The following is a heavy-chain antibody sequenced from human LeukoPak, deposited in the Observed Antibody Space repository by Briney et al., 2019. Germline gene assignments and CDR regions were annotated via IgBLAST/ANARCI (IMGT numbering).Heavy chain of an antibody. V-gene: IGHV4-39*01. CDR3: ARLNPGYVTAPHDS. Sequence: PSETLSLTCTVSGGSITAGNRHWGWIRQPPGKGLEWIGSVYYSGSIFSDTSHKSRVTISGDTSKNQFSLSLSSVTAADTAVYYCARLNPGYVTAPHDSWGQGMLVTVSS. J-gene: IGHJ5*01. D-gene: IGHD3-16*01. CDR2: VYYSGSI. CDR1: GGSITAGNRH.